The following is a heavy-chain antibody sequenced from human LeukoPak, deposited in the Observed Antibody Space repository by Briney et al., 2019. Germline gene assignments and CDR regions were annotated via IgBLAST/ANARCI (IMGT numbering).Heavy chain of an antibody. J-gene: IGHJ6*02. CDR2: ISWNSGSI. Sequence: GGSLRLSCAASGFTFSSYAMHWVRQAPGKGLEWVSGISWNSGSIGYADSVKGRFTISRDNAKNSLYLQMNSLRAEGTALYYCAKPRRSFYYYYGMDVWGQGTTVTVSS. CDR1: GFTFSSYA. CDR3: AKPRRSFYYYYGMDV. V-gene: IGHV3-9*01.